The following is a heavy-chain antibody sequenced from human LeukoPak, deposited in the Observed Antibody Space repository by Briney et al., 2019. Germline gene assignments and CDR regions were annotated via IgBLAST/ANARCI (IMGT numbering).Heavy chain of an antibody. Sequence: ASVKVSCKASGYTFTGYYMHWVRQAPGQGLEWTGWINPNSGGTNYAQKFQGWVTMTRDTSISTAYMELSRLRSDDTAVYYCATLMSGQDYGETWGQGTLVTVSS. CDR2: INPNSGGT. D-gene: IGHD4-17*01. CDR3: ATLMSGQDYGET. V-gene: IGHV1-2*04. CDR1: GYTFTGYY. J-gene: IGHJ5*02.